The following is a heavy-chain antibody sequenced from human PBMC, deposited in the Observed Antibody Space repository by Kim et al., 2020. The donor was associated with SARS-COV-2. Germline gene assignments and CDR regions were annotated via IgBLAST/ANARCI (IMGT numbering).Heavy chain of an antibody. J-gene: IGHJ4*02. CDR2: INAGNGNT. V-gene: IGHV1-3*01. Sequence: ASVKVSCKASGYTFTSYAIHWVRQAPGQRLEWMGWINAGNGNTKYSQKFQGRVTITRDTSASTAYMELSSLRSEDTAVYYCARAGPPWHSRCYFDYWGQGTLVTVSS. CDR3: ARAGPPWHSRCYFDY. CDR1: GYTFTSYA.